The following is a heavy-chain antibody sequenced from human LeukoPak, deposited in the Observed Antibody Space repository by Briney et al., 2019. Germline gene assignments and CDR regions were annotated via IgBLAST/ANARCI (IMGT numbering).Heavy chain of an antibody. V-gene: IGHV3-48*03. CDR3: ARGPLGLLRHYFDY. D-gene: IGHD2-15*01. CDR1: GFTFSSYE. CDR2: ISTSGTTI. Sequence: GGSLRLSCAASGFTFSSYEMNWVRQAPGKGLEWVSYISTSGTTIYYADSVKGRFTISRDNAKNSLYLQMNHLRADDTAVYYCARGPLGLLRHYFDYWGQGILVTVSS. J-gene: IGHJ4*02.